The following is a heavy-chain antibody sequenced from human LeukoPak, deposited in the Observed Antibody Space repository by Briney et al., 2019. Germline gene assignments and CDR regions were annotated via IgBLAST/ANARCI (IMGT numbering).Heavy chain of an antibody. D-gene: IGHD3-22*01. V-gene: IGHV1-69*02. CDR1: GGTFSSYT. Sequence: SVKVSCKASGGTFSSYTISWVRQAPGQGLEWMGRIIPNLGIANYAQKFQGRVTITADKSTSTAYMEQSSLRSEDTAVYYCARGSYYDSRGYYLQMAYFDYWGQGTLVTVSS. CDR3: ARGSYYDSRGYYLQMAYFDY. CDR2: IIPNLGIA. J-gene: IGHJ4*02.